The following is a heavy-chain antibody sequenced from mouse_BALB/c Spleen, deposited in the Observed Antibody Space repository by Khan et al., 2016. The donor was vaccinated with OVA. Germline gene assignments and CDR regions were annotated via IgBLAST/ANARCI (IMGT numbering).Heavy chain of an antibody. CDR3: ARMARTIN. J-gene: IGHJ2*01. V-gene: IGHV5-6-3*01. CDR2: INSKGGST. Sequence: EVELVESGGGLVQPGGSLKLSCAASGFTFSSYGMSWVRQTPDKRLELVATINSKGGSTYYPDSVKGRFTISRDNAKNTLYLQMSSLKSEGTAMYYCARMARTINWGQGTTLTVSS. CDR1: GFTFSSYG.